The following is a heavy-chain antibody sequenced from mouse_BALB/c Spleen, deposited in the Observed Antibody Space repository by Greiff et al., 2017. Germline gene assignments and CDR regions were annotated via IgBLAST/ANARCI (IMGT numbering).Heavy chain of an antibody. CDR2: ISSGGST. J-gene: IGHJ2*01. D-gene: IGHD2-3*01. CDR1: GFTFSSYA. CDR3: ARAYDPYYFDY. V-gene: IGHV5-6-5*01. Sequence: DVHLVESGGGLVKPGGSLKLSCAASGFTFSSYAMSWVRQTPEKRLEWVASISSGGSTYYPDSVKGRFTISRDNARNILYLQMSSLRSEDTAMYYCARAYDPYYFDYWGQGTTLTVSS.